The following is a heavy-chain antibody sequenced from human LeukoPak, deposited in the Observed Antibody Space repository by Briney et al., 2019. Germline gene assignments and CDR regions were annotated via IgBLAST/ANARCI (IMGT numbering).Heavy chain of an antibody. CDR3: ARGIWSASRASYYMDV. J-gene: IGHJ6*03. V-gene: IGHV3-21*06. CDR1: GFTFSRYS. D-gene: IGHD3-3*01. CDR2: ISTSSSYI. Sequence: GGSLRLSCAASGFTFSRYSMNWVRQAPGKGLEWVSSISTSSSYIYYADSVKGRFTISRDNAKNSLFLQMNSLRSEDMAVYYCARGIWSASRASYYMDVWGKGTTVTVSS.